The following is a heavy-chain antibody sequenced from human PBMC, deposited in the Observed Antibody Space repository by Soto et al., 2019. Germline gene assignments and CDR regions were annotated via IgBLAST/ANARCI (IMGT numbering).Heavy chain of an antibody. Sequence: GASVKVSCKASGYTFTGYYMHWVRQAPGQGLEWMGWINPNSGGTNYAQKFQGWVTMTRDTSISTAYMELSRLRSDDTAVYYCGRGALEGVFLWVWVFDYGGRGTLVPVSS. V-gene: IGHV1-2*04. J-gene: IGHJ4*02. D-gene: IGHD3-16*01. CDR3: GRGALEGVFLWVWVFDY. CDR1: GYTFTGYY. CDR2: INPNSGGT.